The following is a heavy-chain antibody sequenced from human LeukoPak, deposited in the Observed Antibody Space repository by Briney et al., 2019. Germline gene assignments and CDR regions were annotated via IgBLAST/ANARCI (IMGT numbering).Heavy chain of an antibody. Sequence: PSETLSLTCSVSGGSVSTYYWSWLRQPAGKGLEWIGRIYTSGSTSYNPSLKSRVTMSEDTSKNQFSLKLTSVTAADTAVYYCARVTGMRYFDSWGPGTLVTVSS. CDR3: ARVTGMRYFDS. CDR2: IYTSGST. CDR1: GGSVSTYY. J-gene: IGHJ4*02. V-gene: IGHV4-4*07. D-gene: IGHD3-9*01.